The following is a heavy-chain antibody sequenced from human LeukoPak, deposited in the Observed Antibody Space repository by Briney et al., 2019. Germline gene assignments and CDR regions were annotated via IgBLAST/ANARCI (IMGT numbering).Heavy chain of an antibody. CDR2: INPNSGGT. CDR3: AREVIGGYSYGSDY. D-gene: IGHD5-18*01. Sequence: ASVKVSCTASGYTFTGYYMHWVRQAPGQGLEWMGWINPNSGGTNYAQKFQGRVTMTRDTSISTAYMELSRLRSDDTAVYYCAREVIGGYSYGSDYWGQGTLVTVSS. V-gene: IGHV1-2*02. CDR1: GYTFTGYY. J-gene: IGHJ4*02.